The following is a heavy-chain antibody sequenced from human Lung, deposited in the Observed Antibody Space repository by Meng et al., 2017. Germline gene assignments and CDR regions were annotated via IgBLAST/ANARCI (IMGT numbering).Heavy chain of an antibody. D-gene: IGHD2/OR15-2a*01. CDR1: GYTFTTYT. J-gene: IGHJ5*02. CDR2: ISTNTGNP. CDR3: ARGGDFDP. V-gene: IGHV7-4-1*02. Sequence: QVQLVQSGSELKKPGAAVQVSCKASGYTFTTYTTNWVRPAHGRGLEWMGGISTNTGNPTYVQGFTGRFVFSLDTSVSTAYLQISSLEAADTAVYYCARGGDFDPWGQGTLVTVSS.